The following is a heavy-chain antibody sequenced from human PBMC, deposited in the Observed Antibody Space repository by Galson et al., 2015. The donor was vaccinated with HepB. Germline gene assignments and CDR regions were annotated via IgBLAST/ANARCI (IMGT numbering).Heavy chain of an antibody. J-gene: IGHJ4*02. CDR2: ISAYNGNT. CDR1: GYTFTNYG. V-gene: IGHV1-18*04. Sequence: SVKVSCKASGYTFTNYGISWVRQAPGQGIEWMGWISAYNGNTNYAQNLQGRVTMTIDTSTSTGYMELRSLISDDTAVYYCARESPRYYYDSSGHYWTYWGQGTLVTVSS. D-gene: IGHD3-22*01. CDR3: ARESPRYYYDSSGHYWTY.